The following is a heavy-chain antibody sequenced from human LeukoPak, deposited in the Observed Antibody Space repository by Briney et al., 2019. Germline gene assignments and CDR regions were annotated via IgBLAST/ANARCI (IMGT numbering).Heavy chain of an antibody. D-gene: IGHD2-21*02. CDR1: GFSFSNYA. CDR3: ARGYCGGDCYGD. CDR2: IDGSSSHI. Sequence: GGSLRLSCAAFGFSFSNYAMNWVRQAPGKGLEWVSSIDGSSSHIYYADSVKGRFTISRDNTKSSLYLQMNSLRAEDMAVYYCARGYCGGDCYGDWGQGTLVTVSS. V-gene: IGHV3-21*01. J-gene: IGHJ1*01.